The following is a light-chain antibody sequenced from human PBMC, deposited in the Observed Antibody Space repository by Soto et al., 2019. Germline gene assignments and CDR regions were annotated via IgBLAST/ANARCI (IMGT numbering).Light chain of an antibody. V-gene: IGKV3-20*01. Sequence: EVVMTQSPASLSLSPGERATLSCRASQSVSSSYLAWYQQKPGQAPRLLIYGASSRATGIPDRFSGSGSGTDFTLTISRLEPEDFAVYYCQQYGGSLFGQGTRLEIK. CDR2: GAS. CDR1: QSVSSSY. CDR3: QQYGGSL. J-gene: IGKJ5*01.